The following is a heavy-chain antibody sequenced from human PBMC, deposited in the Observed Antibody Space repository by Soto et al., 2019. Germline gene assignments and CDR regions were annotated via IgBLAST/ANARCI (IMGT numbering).Heavy chain of an antibody. Sequence: ASVKVSCKTSGYSFTKYGLHWVRRAPGQRLEWMGWINPGNGDTKYSQKFQGRVTITRDTSATTAYMELSSLRSEDSAVFYCARTDCSSTSCYNYYYYGMDVWGQGTTVT. CDR1: GYSFTKYG. CDR3: ARTDCSSTSCYNYYYYGMDV. D-gene: IGHD2-2*01. V-gene: IGHV1-3*01. J-gene: IGHJ6*02. CDR2: INPGNGDT.